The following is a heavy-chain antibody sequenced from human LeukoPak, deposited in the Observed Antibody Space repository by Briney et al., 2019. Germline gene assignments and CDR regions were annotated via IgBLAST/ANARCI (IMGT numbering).Heavy chain of an antibody. J-gene: IGHJ3*02. Sequence: GGSLRLSCAASGFTFSSYDMHWVRQGIGEGLEWVSGISTTGDTYYPGSVKGRFTIPRENAKNSLYLQMNSLRAGDTAAYYCARGLYYYDSSGYYGDTFDIWGQGTMVTVSS. CDR3: ARGLYYYDSSGYYGDTFDI. CDR2: ISTTGDT. V-gene: IGHV3-13*04. D-gene: IGHD3-22*01. CDR1: GFTFSSYD.